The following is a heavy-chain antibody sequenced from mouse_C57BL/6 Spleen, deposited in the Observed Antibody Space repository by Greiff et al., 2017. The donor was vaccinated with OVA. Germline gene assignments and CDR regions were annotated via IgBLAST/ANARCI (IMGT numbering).Heavy chain of an antibody. D-gene: IGHD2-4*01. J-gene: IGHJ3*01. CDR3: ARDDYDGGFAY. V-gene: IGHV1-72*01. CDR2: IDPNSGGT. Sequence: VQLQQPGAELVRPGASVKLSCKASGYTFTSYWMRWVKQRTGRGLEWIGRIDPNSGGTKYNEKFKSKATLTADKPSSTAYMQLISLTSEDSAVYRCARDDYDGGFAYWGQGTLVTVSA. CDR1: GYTFTSYW.